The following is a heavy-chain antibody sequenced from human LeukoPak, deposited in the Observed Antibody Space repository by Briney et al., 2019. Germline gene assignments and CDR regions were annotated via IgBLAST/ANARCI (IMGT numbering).Heavy chain of an antibody. Sequence: PGGSLRLSCAASGFTFSSYAMHWVRQAPGKGLEWVAVISYDGSNKYYADSVKGRFTISRDNSKNTLYLQMNSLRAEDTAVYYCARASSTYGHLLASTPYSSGWYAQDYVFLVRGPFDYWGQGTLVTVSS. D-gene: IGHD6-19*01. CDR3: ARASSTYGHLLASTPYSSGWYAQDYVFLVRGPFDY. V-gene: IGHV3-30*01. J-gene: IGHJ4*02. CDR1: GFTFSSYA. CDR2: ISYDGSNK.